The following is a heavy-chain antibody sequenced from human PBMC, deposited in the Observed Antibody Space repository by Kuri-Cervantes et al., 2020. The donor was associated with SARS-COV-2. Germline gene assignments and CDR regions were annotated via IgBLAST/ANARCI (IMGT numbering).Heavy chain of an antibody. Sequence: GGSLRLSCAASGFTFSSYWMSWVRRAPGKGLEWVANIKQDGSEKYYVDSVKGRFTISRDNAKNSLYLQMNSLRAEDTAVYYCARARLEWLPDAFDIWGQGTKVTVSS. CDR2: IKQDGSEK. J-gene: IGHJ3*02. CDR3: ARARLEWLPDAFDI. V-gene: IGHV3-7*01. CDR1: GFTFSSYW. D-gene: IGHD3-3*01.